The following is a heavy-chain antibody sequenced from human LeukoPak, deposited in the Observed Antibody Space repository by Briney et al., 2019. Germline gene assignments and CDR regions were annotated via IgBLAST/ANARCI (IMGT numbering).Heavy chain of an antibody. CDR3: ARVCRIAAAGTVDY. CDR2: IYYSGST. J-gene: IGHJ4*02. CDR1: GDSISSGDYY. Sequence: PSETLSLTCTVSGDSISSGDYYWSWIRQPPGKGLEWIGSIYYSGSTYYNPSLKSRVTISVDTSKNQFSLKLSSVTAADTAVYYCARVCRIAAAGTVDYWGQGTLVTVTS. V-gene: IGHV4-39*07. D-gene: IGHD6-13*01.